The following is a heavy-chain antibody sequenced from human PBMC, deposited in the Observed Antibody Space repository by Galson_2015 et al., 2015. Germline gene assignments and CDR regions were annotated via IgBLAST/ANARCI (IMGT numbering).Heavy chain of an antibody. CDR3: ARELGIDPFYYGMDV. V-gene: IGHV1-2*06. Sequence: SVKVSCKASGYTFTGYYMHWVRQAPGQGLEWMGRINPNSGGTNYAQKFQGRVTMTRDTSISTAYMELSRLRSDDTAVYYCARELGIDPFYYGMDVWGQGTTVTVSS. CDR2: INPNSGGT. J-gene: IGHJ6*02. D-gene: IGHD7-27*01. CDR1: GYTFTGYY.